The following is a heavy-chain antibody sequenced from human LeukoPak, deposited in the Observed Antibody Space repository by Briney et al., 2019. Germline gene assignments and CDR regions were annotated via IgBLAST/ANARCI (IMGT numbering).Heavy chain of an antibody. J-gene: IGHJ4*02. CDR3: AKDDRGLLPTYYFDY. V-gene: IGHV3-9*01. CDR2: ISWNSGSI. CDR1: GFTFADYA. D-gene: IGHD2-15*01. Sequence: PGGSLRLSCAASGFTFADYAMHWVRHAPGKGLECVSGISWNSGSIGYADSVKGRFTISRDNAKNSLYLQMNSLRAEDTALYYCAKDDRGLLPTYYFDYWGQGTLVTVSS.